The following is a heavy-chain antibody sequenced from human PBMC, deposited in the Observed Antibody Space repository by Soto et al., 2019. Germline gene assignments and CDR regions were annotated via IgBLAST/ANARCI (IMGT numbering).Heavy chain of an antibody. V-gene: IGHV3-23*01. J-gene: IGHJ4*02. CDR2: ISGSGDTT. CDR1: GFTFSSYV. CDR3: AKDVGSSWSLDY. Sequence: PVGSLRLSCAASGFTFSSYVMSWVRQAPGKGLEWVSAISGSGDTTYYADSVKGRFTISRDNSKNTLYLQMNSLRAEDTAVYYCAKDVGSSWSLDYWGQGTLVTVSS. D-gene: IGHD6-13*01.